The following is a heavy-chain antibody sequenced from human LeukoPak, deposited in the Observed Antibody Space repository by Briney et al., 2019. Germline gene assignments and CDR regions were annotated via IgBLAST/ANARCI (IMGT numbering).Heavy chain of an antibody. Sequence: PSETLSLTCTVSGGSISSGGYYWSCIRQHPGKGLEWIGYIYYSGSTYYNPSLESRVPISVNTSKNQFSLKLSSVTAADTAVDYCASRNRHGSGGITGDYWGQGTLVTVSS. CDR2: IYYSGST. D-gene: IGHD1-14*01. V-gene: IGHV4-31*03. CDR3: ASRNRHGSGGITGDY. CDR1: GGSISSGGYY. J-gene: IGHJ4*02.